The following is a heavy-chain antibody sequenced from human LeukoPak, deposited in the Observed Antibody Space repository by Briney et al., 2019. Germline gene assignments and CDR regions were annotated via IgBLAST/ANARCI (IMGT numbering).Heavy chain of an antibody. Sequence: GGSLRLSCAASGFTFSSYAMHWVRQAPGKGLEWVAVISYDGSNKYYADSVKGRFTISRDNAKNALFLQVNSLRDEDTALYHCVTESAWLFDYWGQGTLVTVSS. CDR1: GFTFSSYA. V-gene: IGHV3-30*04. D-gene: IGHD5-12*01. CDR3: VTESAWLFDY. CDR2: ISYDGSNK. J-gene: IGHJ4*02.